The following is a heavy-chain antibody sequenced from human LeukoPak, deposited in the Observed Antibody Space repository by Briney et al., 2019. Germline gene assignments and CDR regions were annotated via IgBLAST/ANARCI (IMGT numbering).Heavy chain of an antibody. CDR3: ARRRIAAAGSYNWFDP. J-gene: IGHJ5*02. CDR1: GDSVSGYY. D-gene: IGHD6-13*01. Sequence: PSETLSLTCIVSGDSVSGYYWNWIRQPPGKGLEWIGYTHHSGNTLYNPSLKSRVTISVDTSKNQFSLKLSSVTAADTAVYYCARRRIAAAGSYNWFDPWGQGTLVTVSS. CDR2: THHSGNT. V-gene: IGHV4-59*02.